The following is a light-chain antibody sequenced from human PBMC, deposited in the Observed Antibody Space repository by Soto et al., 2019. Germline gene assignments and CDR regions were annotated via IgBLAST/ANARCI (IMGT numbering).Light chain of an antibody. CDR1: SSNIGSNY. CDR2: SNN. J-gene: IGLJ3*02. Sequence: QPVLTQPPSASGTPGQRVTISCSGSSSNIGSNYVYWYQQLPGTAPKLLIYSNNQRPSGVPDRFSGSKSGTSAFLAISGLRSEDEADYYCAAWDDSLSGRVFGGGTQLTVL. V-gene: IGLV1-47*02. CDR3: AAWDDSLSGRV.